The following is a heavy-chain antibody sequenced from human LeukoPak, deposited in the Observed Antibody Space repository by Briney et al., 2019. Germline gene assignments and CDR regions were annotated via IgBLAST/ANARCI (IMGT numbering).Heavy chain of an antibody. J-gene: IGHJ6*03. CDR2: IYHSGST. CDR1: GYSISSGYY. D-gene: IGHD3-10*01. CDR3: ARVPDYYGSGARNYYYYYYMDV. Sequence: SETLSLTCTVSGYSISSGYYWGWIRQPPGKGLEWIGSIYHSGSTYYNPSLKSRVTISVDTSKNQFSLRLSSVTAADTAVYYCARVPDYYGSGARNYYYYYYMDVWGKGTTVTISS. V-gene: IGHV4-38-2*02.